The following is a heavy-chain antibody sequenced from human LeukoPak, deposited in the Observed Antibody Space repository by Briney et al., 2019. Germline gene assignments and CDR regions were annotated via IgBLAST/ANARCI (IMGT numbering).Heavy chain of an antibody. CDR2: IIPIFGTA. Sequence: ASVKVSCKASGGTFSSYAISWVRQAPGQGLEWMGGIIPIFGTANYAQKFQGRVTITADESTSTAYMELSSLRSEDTAVYYCARRLYYYDSSGYYYYYYYMDVWGKGTTVTISS. J-gene: IGHJ6*03. CDR3: ARRLYYYDSSGYYYYYYYMDV. CDR1: GGTFSSYA. D-gene: IGHD3-22*01. V-gene: IGHV1-69*13.